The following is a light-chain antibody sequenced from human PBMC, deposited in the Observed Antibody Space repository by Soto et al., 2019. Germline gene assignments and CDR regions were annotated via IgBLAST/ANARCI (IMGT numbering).Light chain of an antibody. CDR2: GAS. Sequence: DIVLTQSPATLSLSPGERATLSCRASQSVSSNLAWYQQEPGQAHRLLIYGASTRATGIPDRFSGGGSGTDFTLTISRLEPEEFAVYYCKKFSSYPLTVGGGNKVAI. V-gene: IGKV3-20*01. CDR1: QSVSSN. CDR3: KKFSSYPLT. J-gene: IGKJ4*01.